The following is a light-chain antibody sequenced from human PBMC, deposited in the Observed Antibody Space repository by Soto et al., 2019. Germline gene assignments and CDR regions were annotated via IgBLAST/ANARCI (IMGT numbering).Light chain of an antibody. J-gene: IGKJ1*01. Sequence: EIVLTQSPATLSLSPGERATLSCRASQSVSSYLAWYQQKPGQAPRLLIYDASNRATGIPDRFSGSVSGTDFTLTISRLEPEDFAVYYCQQRETFGQGTTVE. CDR3: QQRET. CDR2: DAS. V-gene: IGKV3-11*01. CDR1: QSVSSY.